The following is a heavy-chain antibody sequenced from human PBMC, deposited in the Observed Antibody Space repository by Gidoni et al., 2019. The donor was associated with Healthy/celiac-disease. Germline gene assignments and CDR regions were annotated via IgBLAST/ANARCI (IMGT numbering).Heavy chain of an antibody. J-gene: IGHJ4*02. CDR2: ISYDGSNK. Sequence: QVQLVESGGGVVQPGRSLRLSCEASGFTFSSYGMHWVRQAPGKGLGWVAVISYDGSNKYYADSVKGRFTISRDNSKNTLYLQMNSLRAEDTAVYYCAKALVNMRLRSGGFRYWGQGTLVTVSS. V-gene: IGHV3-30*18. D-gene: IGHD3-10*02. CDR1: GFTFSSYG. CDR3: AKALVNMRLRSGGFRY.